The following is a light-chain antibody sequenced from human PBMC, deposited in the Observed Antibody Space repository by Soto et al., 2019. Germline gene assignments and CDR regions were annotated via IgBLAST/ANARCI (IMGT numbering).Light chain of an antibody. CDR2: SNN. CDR3: AAWDDSLNGVR. CDR1: SSNIGSYI. J-gene: IGLJ2*01. Sequence: QSVLTQPPSVSGTHGQRVTISCSGSSSNIGSYIVNWYQQLPGTAPKLLVYSNNERPSGVPDRFSGSKSGTSASLAISGLQSEDEADYYCAAWDDSLNGVRFGGGTKLTVL. V-gene: IGLV1-44*01.